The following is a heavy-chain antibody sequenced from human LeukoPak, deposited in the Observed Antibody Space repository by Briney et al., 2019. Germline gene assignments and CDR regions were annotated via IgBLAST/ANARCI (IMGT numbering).Heavy chain of an antibody. CDR3: ARIAMFYYESSGYYSDY. Sequence: SETLSLTCAVSGYSISSGYYWGWIRQSPGKGLEWIGSIYHRGTTYYSPSLKRRVTISVDTSKNQFSLKLSSVTAADTAVYYCARIAMFYYESSGYYSDYWGQGTLVTVSS. D-gene: IGHD3-22*01. V-gene: IGHV4-38-2*01. CDR2: IYHRGTT. CDR1: GYSISSGYY. J-gene: IGHJ4*02.